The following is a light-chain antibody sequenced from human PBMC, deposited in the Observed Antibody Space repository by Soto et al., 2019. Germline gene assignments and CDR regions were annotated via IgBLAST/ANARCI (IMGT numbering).Light chain of an antibody. V-gene: IGKV3-20*01. CDR2: SPS. J-gene: IGKJ4*01. Sequence: ETVLTQSQGRLSLYPGERATLSCSASQTVARSSIAWYQQKVGQPPRHIIYSPSGRATGVPDRISGSGSGTVFTLTIERVEAEDFAVYYCQQYATSPLTFGGGTTLEIK. CDR1: QTVARSS. CDR3: QQYATSPLT.